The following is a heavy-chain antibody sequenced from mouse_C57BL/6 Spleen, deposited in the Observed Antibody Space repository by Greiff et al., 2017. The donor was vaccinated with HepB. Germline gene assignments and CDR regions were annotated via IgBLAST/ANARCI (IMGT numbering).Heavy chain of an antibody. CDR2: IYPGNSDT. CDR3: TRRYGNSGAMDY. D-gene: IGHD2-1*01. CDR1: GYTFTSYW. V-gene: IGHV1-5*01. Sequence: SGTVLARPGASVKMSCKTSGYTFTSYWMHWVKQRPGQGLEWIGAIYPGNSDTSYNQKFKGKAKLTAVTSASNAYMELIRLTNEDSAVYYCTRRYGNSGAMDYWGQGTSVTVSS. J-gene: IGHJ4*01.